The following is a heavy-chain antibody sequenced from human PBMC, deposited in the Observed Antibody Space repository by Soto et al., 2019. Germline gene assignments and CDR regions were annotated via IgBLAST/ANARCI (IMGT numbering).Heavy chain of an antibody. CDR3: ARDRYYYDSSGYPLDY. D-gene: IGHD3-22*01. CDR1: GGTFSSYA. Sequence: GASVKVSCKASGGTFSSYAISWVRQAPGQGLEWMGGIIPIFGTANYAQKFQGRVTITADKSTSTAYMELSSLRSEDTAVYYCARDRYYYDSSGYPLDYWGPGTLVTVSS. V-gene: IGHV1-69*06. CDR2: IIPIFGTA. J-gene: IGHJ4*02.